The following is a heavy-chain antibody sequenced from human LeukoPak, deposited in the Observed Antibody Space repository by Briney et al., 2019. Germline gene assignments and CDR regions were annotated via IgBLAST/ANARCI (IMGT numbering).Heavy chain of an antibody. CDR1: GFTFRTYA. V-gene: IGHV3-23*01. D-gene: IGHD3-10*01. J-gene: IGHJ5*02. Sequence: GGSLRLSCAVSGFTFRTYAMSWVRQAPGKGLEWVSAISGSGGTTYYADSVKGRFPISRDNSKNTLYLQMNSLRAEDTAVYYCAKLSTFGDLSRVRFDPWGQGTLVTVSS. CDR3: AKLSTFGDLSRVRFDP. CDR2: ISGSGGTT.